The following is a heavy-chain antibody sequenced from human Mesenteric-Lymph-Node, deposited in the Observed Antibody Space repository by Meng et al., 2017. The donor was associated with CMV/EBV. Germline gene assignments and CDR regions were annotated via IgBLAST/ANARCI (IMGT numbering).Heavy chain of an antibody. V-gene: IGHV3-23*01. J-gene: IGHJ4*02. CDR1: GFTFSSYA. CDR2: ISGSGGST. Sequence: GESLKISCAASGFTFSSYAMSWVRQAPGKGLEWVSAISGSGGSTYYADSVKGRFTISRDNSKNTLYLQMNSLRAEDTAVYYCARIYSSPNREYDYWGQGTLVTVSS. CDR3: ARIYSSPNREYDY. D-gene: IGHD3-22*01.